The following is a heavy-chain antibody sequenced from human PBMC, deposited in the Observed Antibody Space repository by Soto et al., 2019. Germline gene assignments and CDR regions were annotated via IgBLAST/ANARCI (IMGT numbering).Heavy chain of an antibody. D-gene: IGHD3-22*01. CDR2: IYPGDSDT. J-gene: IGHJ6*02. V-gene: IGHV5-51*01. Sequence: VESLKISCKGSGYIFTSYWICCFRQMPVKVLEWMGIIYPGDSDTRYSPSFQGQVTISADKSISTAYLQWSSLKASDTAMYYCARHVYDSSGYRTYYGMDVWGQGTTVTVSS. CDR3: ARHVYDSSGYRTYYGMDV. CDR1: GYIFTSYW.